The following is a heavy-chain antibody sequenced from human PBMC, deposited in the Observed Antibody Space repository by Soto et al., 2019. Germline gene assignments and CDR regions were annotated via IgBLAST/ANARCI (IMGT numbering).Heavy chain of an antibody. CDR2: IYYSGST. D-gene: IGHD6-13*01. V-gene: IGHV4-59*08. CDR3: ARKSGTFDY. Sequence: QVQLQESGPGLVKPSETLSLTCTVSGGSISSYYWSWIRQPPGKGLEWIGYIYYSGSTNYNPSLMTRVTNSGGTCKNQFAPKLSSVTAADTAEYYCARKSGTFDYWGQGTLVTVSS. J-gene: IGHJ4*02. CDR1: GGSISSYY.